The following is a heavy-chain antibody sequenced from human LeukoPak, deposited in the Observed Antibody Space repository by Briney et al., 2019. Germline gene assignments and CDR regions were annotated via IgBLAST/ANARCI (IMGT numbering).Heavy chain of an antibody. CDR2: INHGGST. Sequence: PSETLSLTCAVYGGSFSGYYGSWIRQPPGKGLEWIGEINHGGSTNYNPSLKSRVTISVDTSKNQFSLKLSSVTAADTAVYYCARNQLGIVGYWGQGTLVTVSS. V-gene: IGHV4-34*01. CDR1: GGSFSGYY. D-gene: IGHD7-27*01. CDR3: ARNQLGIVGY. J-gene: IGHJ4*02.